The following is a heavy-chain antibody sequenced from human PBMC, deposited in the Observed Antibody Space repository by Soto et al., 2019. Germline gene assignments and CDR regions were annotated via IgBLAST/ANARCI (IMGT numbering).Heavy chain of an antibody. J-gene: IGHJ6*02. CDR1: GFTFSSYW. CDR3: ARDGGGGWYYYYYYGMDV. D-gene: IGHD6-19*01. Sequence: GGSLRLSCAASGFTFSSYWMSWVRQAPGKGLEWVANIKQDGSEKYYVDSVKGRFTISRDNAKNSLYLQMNSLRAEDTAVYYCARDGGGGWYYYYYYGMDVWGQGTTVTVSS. V-gene: IGHV3-7*01. CDR2: IKQDGSEK.